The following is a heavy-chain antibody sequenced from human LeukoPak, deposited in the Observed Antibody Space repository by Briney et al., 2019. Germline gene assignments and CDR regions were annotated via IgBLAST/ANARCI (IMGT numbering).Heavy chain of an antibody. CDR1: GFTFSSYA. CDR2: ISGSGGST. Sequence: GGSLRLSCAASGFTFSSYAMSWVRQAPGKGLEWVSAISGSGGSTFCADSVKGRFTISRDNSKNTLYLQMNSLRAEDTAVYYCAKDHLDTAMVPSYFDYWGQGTLVTVSS. D-gene: IGHD5-18*01. CDR3: AKDHLDTAMVPSYFDY. V-gene: IGHV3-23*01. J-gene: IGHJ4*02.